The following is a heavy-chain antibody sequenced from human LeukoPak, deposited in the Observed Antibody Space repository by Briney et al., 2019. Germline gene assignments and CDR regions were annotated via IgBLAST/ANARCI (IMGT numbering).Heavy chain of an antibody. Sequence: SETLSLTCAVYGGSFSSYYWSWIRQPPGKGLEWIGEINHSGSTNYNPSLKSRVTISVDTSKNQFSLKLSSVTAADTAVYYCARGRGFGRAFDYWGQGTLVTVSS. CDR1: GGSFSSYY. CDR2: INHSGST. V-gene: IGHV4-34*01. CDR3: ARGRGFGRAFDY. J-gene: IGHJ4*02. D-gene: IGHD3-10*01.